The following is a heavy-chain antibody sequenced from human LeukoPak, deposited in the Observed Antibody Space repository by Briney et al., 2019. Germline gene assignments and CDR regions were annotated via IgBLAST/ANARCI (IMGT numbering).Heavy chain of an antibody. J-gene: IGHJ4*02. Sequence: SVKVSCKASGYTFTSYAISWVRQAPGQGLEWMGRIIPILGIANYAQKFQGRVTITADKSTSTAYMELSSLRSEDTAVYYCARVGYCSSTSCSKALDYWGQGTLVTVSS. CDR2: IIPILGIA. V-gene: IGHV1-69*04. D-gene: IGHD2-2*03. CDR1: GYTFTSYA. CDR3: ARVGYCSSTSCSKALDY.